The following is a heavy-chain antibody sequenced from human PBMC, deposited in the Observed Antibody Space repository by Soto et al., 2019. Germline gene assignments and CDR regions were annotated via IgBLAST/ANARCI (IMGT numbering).Heavy chain of an antibody. CDR3: TTGLSNGYYNFDF. CDR2: ISRSGSTI. J-gene: IGHJ4*02. D-gene: IGHD3-22*01. Sequence: PAGSLSLSCESSGFTFSDYYMRWILQAPGKGLEWVAYISRSGSTIYYADSVKGRFTISRDNAKNSLYLQMNSLRAEDTAVYYCTTGLSNGYYNFDFWGQGTPVTGS. CDR1: GFTFSDYY. V-gene: IGHV3-11*01.